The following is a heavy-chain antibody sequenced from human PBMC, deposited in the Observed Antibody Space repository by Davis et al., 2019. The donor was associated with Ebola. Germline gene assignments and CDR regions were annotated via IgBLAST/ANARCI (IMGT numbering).Heavy chain of an antibody. CDR3: VRLNSKDINSDY. V-gene: IGHV3-7*03. D-gene: IGHD4-11*01. CDR1: GFTFRSYW. Sequence: PGGSLRLSCAASGFTFRSYWMSWVRQAPGKGLEWVANIKNDGSEKYYADSVKGRFTISRDNTKNSLFLQMNSLRAEDTAVYYCVRLNSKDINSDYWGQGTLVTVSS. CDR2: IKNDGSEK. J-gene: IGHJ4*02.